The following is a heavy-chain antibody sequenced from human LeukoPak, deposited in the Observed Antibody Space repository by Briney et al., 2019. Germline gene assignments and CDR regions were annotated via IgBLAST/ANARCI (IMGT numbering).Heavy chain of an antibody. CDR2: ISGSGDNT. Sequence: GGSLRLSCAASGFTFSSYAMSWVRQAPGKGLEWVSGISGSGDNTYYADSVKGRFTIPRDNSKNTLYVQVSSLGTEDTAAYYCAKGSYYDSSGSFYFDYWGQGTLVTVSS. D-gene: IGHD3-22*01. CDR1: GFTFSSYA. V-gene: IGHV3-23*01. CDR3: AKGSYYDSSGSFYFDY. J-gene: IGHJ4*02.